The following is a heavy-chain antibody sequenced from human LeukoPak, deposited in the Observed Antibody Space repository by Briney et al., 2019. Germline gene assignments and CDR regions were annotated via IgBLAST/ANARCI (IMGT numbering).Heavy chain of an antibody. Sequence: PGGSLRLSCAASGFTFSSYAMHWVRQAPGKGLGWVAVISYDGSNKYYADSVKGRFTISRDNSKNTLYLQMNSLRAEDTAVYYCARELLMGDAFDIWGQGTMVTVSS. CDR1: GFTFSSYA. CDR2: ISYDGSNK. V-gene: IGHV3-30-3*01. J-gene: IGHJ3*02. D-gene: IGHD3-10*01. CDR3: ARELLMGDAFDI.